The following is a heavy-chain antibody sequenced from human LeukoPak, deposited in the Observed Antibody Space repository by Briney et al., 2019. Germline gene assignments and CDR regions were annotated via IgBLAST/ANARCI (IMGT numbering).Heavy chain of an antibody. Sequence: SETLSLTCTVSGGSISSYYWSWIRQPPGKGLEWIGYIYYSGSTNYNPSLKSRVTISVDTSKNQFSLKLSSVTAADTAVYYCARRGYSSGWYGGYFDYWGQGTLVTVSS. CDR3: ARRGYSSGWYGGYFDY. CDR1: GGSISSYY. D-gene: IGHD6-19*01. J-gene: IGHJ4*02. CDR2: IYYSGST. V-gene: IGHV4-59*08.